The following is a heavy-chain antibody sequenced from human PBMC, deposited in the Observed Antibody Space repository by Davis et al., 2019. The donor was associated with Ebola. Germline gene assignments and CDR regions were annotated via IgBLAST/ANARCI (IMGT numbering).Heavy chain of an antibody. V-gene: IGHV3-21*01. CDR1: GFTFSSYS. D-gene: IGHD3-10*01. J-gene: IGHJ4*02. Sequence: GESLKISCAASGFTFSSYSMNWVRQAPGKGLEWVSSISSSSSYIYYADSVKGRFTISRDNAKNSLYLQMNSLRAEDTAVYYCARELLWFGELSAQFDYWCQGTLVTVSS. CDR3: ARELLWFGELSAQFDY. CDR2: ISSSSSYI.